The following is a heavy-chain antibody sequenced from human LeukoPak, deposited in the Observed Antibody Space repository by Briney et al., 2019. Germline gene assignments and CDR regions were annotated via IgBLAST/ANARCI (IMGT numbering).Heavy chain of an antibody. CDR3: ARVNYDFWSGYQYHYFDY. J-gene: IGHJ4*02. V-gene: IGHV4-4*07. CDR2: IYTSGST. Sequence: PSETLSLTCTVSGGSISSYYWSWIRQPAGKGLEWIGRIYTSGSTNYNPSLKSRVTMSVDTSKNQFSLKLSSVTAADTAVYYSARVNYDFWSGYQYHYFDYWGQGTLVTVSS. CDR1: GGSISSYY. D-gene: IGHD3-3*01.